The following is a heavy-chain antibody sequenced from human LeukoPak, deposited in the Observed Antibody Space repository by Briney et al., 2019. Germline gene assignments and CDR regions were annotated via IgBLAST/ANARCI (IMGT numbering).Heavy chain of an antibody. V-gene: IGHV1-2*02. D-gene: IGHD3-22*01. CDR1: GYTFTGYY. CDR3: ARGLKIVVVITSTHFDY. Sequence: GASVNVSCKASGYTFTGYYMHWVRQAPAQGLEWMGWINPNSGGTNYAQKFQGRVTMTRDTSISTAYMELSRLRSDDTAVYYCARGLKIVVVITSTHFDYWGQGTLVTVSS. CDR2: INPNSGGT. J-gene: IGHJ4*02.